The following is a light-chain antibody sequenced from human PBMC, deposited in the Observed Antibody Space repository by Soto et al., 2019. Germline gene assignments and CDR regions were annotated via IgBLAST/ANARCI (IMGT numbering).Light chain of an antibody. CDR3: QQLNSYPST. Sequence: PGERVTLSCRASQSVSSXYLTXYQXKXGXXXRXXXYGASTRATSIPARFSGSGYGTDFTLTISSLQPEDFATYYCQQLNSYPSTFGQGTRLEIK. V-gene: IGKV3D-7*01. CDR1: QSVSSXY. J-gene: IGKJ5*01. CDR2: GAS.